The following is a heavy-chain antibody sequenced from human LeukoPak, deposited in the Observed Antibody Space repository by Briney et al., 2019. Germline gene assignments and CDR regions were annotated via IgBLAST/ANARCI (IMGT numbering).Heavy chain of an antibody. D-gene: IGHD1-20*01. Sequence: GGSLRLSCAASGITFSSYSMNWVRQAPGKGLEWVSSISSRRDYIYYADSVKGRFTISRDNAKNSLYLQMNSLRAEDTAVYYCARGWVTVPVPFDYWGQGTLVTVSS. V-gene: IGHV3-21*01. J-gene: IGHJ4*02. CDR2: ISSRRDYI. CDR3: ARGWVTVPVPFDY. CDR1: GITFSSYS.